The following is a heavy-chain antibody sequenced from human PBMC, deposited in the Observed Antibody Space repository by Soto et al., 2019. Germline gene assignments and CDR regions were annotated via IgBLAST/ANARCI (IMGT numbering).Heavy chain of an antibody. V-gene: IGHV3-23*01. Sequence: GSLRLSCAASVFTFSSYAMSWVRQAPGKGLEWVSAISGSGGSTYYADSVKGRFTISRDNSKNTLYLQMNSLRAEDTAVYYCAKDRSPISTGYFQHWGQGTLVTVSS. CDR1: VFTFSSYA. CDR2: ISGSGGST. D-gene: IGHD3-9*01. J-gene: IGHJ1*01. CDR3: AKDRSPISTGYFQH.